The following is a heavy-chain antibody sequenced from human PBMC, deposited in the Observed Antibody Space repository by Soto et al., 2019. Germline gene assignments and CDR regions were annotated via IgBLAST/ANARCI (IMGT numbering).Heavy chain of an antibody. CDR1: GATFTSYA. CDR3: APELGRYSGSYDAFDV. CDR2: IIPIFGTA. Sequence: SVKVSCKASGATFTSYASSWVRQAPGQGHERMGGIIPIFGTANYAQKFQGRVTITADESTSTAYTELSSLRSEDTAVYDCAPELGRYSGSYDAFDVCRQGTMITFS. V-gene: IGHV1-69*13. J-gene: IGHJ3*01. D-gene: IGHD1-26*01.